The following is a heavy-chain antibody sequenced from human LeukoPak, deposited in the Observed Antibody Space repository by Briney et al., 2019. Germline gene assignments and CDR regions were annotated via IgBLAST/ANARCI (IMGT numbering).Heavy chain of an antibody. CDR1: GFTFSSYE. V-gene: IGHV3-48*03. Sequence: GGSLRLSCAASGFTFSSYEMNWVRQAPGKGLEWVSYISSSGSTIYYADSVKGRFTISRDNAKNSLYLQMNSLRAEDTAVYYYARDLIVVVPAANVDYWGQGTLVTVSS. D-gene: IGHD2-2*01. CDR2: ISSSGSTI. J-gene: IGHJ4*02. CDR3: ARDLIVVVPAANVDY.